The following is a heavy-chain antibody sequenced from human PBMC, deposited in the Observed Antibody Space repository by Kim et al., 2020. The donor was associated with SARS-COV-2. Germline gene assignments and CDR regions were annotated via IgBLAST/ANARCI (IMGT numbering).Heavy chain of an antibody. J-gene: IGHJ4*01. V-gene: IGHV4-39*07. Sequence: SLKSRVTISVDTSKNQFSLKLSSVTAADTAVYYCATPRDYYDSSGYFDYWGQGTLVTVSS. D-gene: IGHD3-22*01. CDR3: ATPRDYYDSSGYFDY.